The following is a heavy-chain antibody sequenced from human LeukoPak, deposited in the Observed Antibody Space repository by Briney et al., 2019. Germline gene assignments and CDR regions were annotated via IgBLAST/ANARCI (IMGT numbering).Heavy chain of an antibody. CDR2: ISYDGSNK. D-gene: IGHD3-22*01. V-gene: IGHV3-30-3*01. J-gene: IGHJ6*03. CDR1: GFTFSSYA. CDR3: ARAGYDSSGYYLYYYYMDV. Sequence: GGSLRLSCAASGFTFSSYAMHWVRQAPGKGLEWVAVISYDGSNKYYADSVKGRFTISRDNSKNTLYLQMNSLRAEDTAVYYCARAGYDSSGYYLYYYYMDVWGKGTTVTVSS.